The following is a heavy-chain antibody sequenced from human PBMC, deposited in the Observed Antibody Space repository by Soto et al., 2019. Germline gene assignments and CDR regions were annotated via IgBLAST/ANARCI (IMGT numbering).Heavy chain of an antibody. CDR3: ARDSVDTAMVTPYYYGMDV. D-gene: IGHD5-18*01. CDR2: IIPIFGTA. CDR1: GGTFSSYA. V-gene: IGHV1-69*13. Sequence: SVKVSCKASGGTFSSYAISWVRQAPGQGLEWMGGIIPIFGTANYAQKFQGRVTITADESTSTAYMELSSLRSEDTAVYYCARDSVDTAMVTPYYYGMDVWGQGTTVTVS. J-gene: IGHJ6*02.